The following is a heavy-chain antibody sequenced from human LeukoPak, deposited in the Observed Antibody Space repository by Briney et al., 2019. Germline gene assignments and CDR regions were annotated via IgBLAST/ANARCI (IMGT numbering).Heavy chain of an antibody. CDR2: ISSSSTFI. CDR1: SFTFSDYY. D-gene: IGHD4-23*01. J-gene: IGHJ4*02. Sequence: GGSLRLSCAASSFTFSDYYMTWIRQAPGKGLEWVSYISSSSTFINYADSVKGRFTITRDNARNSLYLQMNSLRAEDTAVYYCARVSGGNSYYFDYWGQGTLGSVSS. V-gene: IGHV3-11*05. CDR3: ARVSGGNSYYFDY.